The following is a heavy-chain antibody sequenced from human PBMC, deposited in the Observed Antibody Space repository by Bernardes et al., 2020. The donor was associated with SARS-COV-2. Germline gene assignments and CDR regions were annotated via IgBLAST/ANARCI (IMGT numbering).Heavy chain of an antibody. CDR2: ISGTGGST. D-gene: IGHD3-10*01. J-gene: IGHJ4*02. Sequence: GGSLRLSCAASGFTFSSYAMSWVRQAPGRGLEWVSAISGTGGSTSYADSVKGRFTISRDNSKNTVYLQMKSLRAEDTAVYYCAKAVYFDSGSIDYWGQGTLVIVSS. V-gene: IGHV3-23*01. CDR1: GFTFSSYA. CDR3: AKAVYFDSGSIDY.